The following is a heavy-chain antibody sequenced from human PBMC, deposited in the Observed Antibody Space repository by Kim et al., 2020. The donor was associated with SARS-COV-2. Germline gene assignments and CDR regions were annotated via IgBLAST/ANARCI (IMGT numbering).Heavy chain of an antibody. V-gene: IGHV7-4-1*02. Sequence: YDQGFKGRVVCSLDTSVSTAYLQSSSLKAEDTAVYYCARERSGYPFDYWGQGTLVTVSS. CDR3: ARERSGYPFDY. J-gene: IGHJ4*02. D-gene: IGHD3-22*01.